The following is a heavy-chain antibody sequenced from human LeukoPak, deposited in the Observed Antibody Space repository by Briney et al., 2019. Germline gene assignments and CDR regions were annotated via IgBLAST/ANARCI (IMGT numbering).Heavy chain of an antibody. CDR3: TRSLNYFTSGTSRRDFDS. J-gene: IGHJ4*02. Sequence: PGGSLRLSCAASGFTFSSYGMHWVRQAPGKGLEWVSAINDGDDGPYYADSVKGRFTISRDNSKNTLFLQMNNLRAEDTALYYCTRSLNYFTSGTSRRDFDSWGQGTLVTVSS. D-gene: IGHD3-10*01. CDR1: GFTFSSYG. V-gene: IGHV3-23*01. CDR2: INDGDDGP.